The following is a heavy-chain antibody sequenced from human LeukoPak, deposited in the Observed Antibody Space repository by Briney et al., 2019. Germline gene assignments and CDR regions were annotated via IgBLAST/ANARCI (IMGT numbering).Heavy chain of an antibody. CDR3: ARSEDYGGPFDP. J-gene: IGHJ5*02. D-gene: IGHD4-17*01. Sequence: ASVKVSCKASGYTFTRYGISLVRQAPGQGLEWMGWISAYNGNTNYAQKLQGRVTMTTDTSTSTAYMELRSLRSDDTAVYYCARSEDYGGPFDPWGQGTLVTVSS. V-gene: IGHV1-18*01. CDR1: GYTFTRYG. CDR2: ISAYNGNT.